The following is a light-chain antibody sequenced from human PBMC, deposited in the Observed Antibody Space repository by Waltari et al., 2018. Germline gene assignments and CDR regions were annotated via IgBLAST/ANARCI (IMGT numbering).Light chain of an antibody. V-gene: IGKV1-9*01. J-gene: IGKJ2*01. CDR2: AAS. CDR3: QQLNIYPHT. Sequence: DIQLTQSPSFLSASVGDRVTITCRASQGISSYLAWYQQRPGTAPKLLISAASTLQSGVPPRFSGSGSGTEFTLTISSLQPEDFATYYCQQLNIYPHTFGQGTKLEI. CDR1: QGISSY.